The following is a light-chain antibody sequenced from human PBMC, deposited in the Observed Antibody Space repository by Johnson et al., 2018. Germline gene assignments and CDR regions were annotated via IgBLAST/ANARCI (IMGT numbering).Light chain of an antibody. CDR3: GTWDSSLSAGNV. V-gene: IGLV1-51*02. CDR2: ENN. J-gene: IGLJ1*01. CDR1: SSNIGNNY. Sequence: QSVLTQPPSVSAAPGQKVTISCYGSSSNIGNNYVSWYQQLPGTAPKLLIYENNKRPSVIPDRFSGSKSGTSATLAITGLQTGEESDYYCGTWDSSLSAGNVFGTGTKVTVL.